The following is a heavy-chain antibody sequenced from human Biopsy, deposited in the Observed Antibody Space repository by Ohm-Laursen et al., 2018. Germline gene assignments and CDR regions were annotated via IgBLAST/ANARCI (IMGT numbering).Heavy chain of an antibody. CDR1: GFIFSRND. D-gene: IGHD2-21*01. J-gene: IGHJ5*02. V-gene: IGHV3-23*01. CDR3: VKAYSAIYWFDP. Sequence: GSLRLSCSASGFIFSRNDMSWVRQAPEKGLEWVSGISGSGASTYYADSVKVRFTISRDNSKNTLFLQMDSLRADDTAVYYCVKAYSAIYWFDPWGQGTLVTVSS. CDR2: ISGSGAST.